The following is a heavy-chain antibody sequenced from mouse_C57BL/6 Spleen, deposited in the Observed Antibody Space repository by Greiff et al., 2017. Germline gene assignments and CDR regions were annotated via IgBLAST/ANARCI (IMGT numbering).Heavy chain of an antibody. CDR3: ARRRLFYAMDY. CDR1: GYTFTSYW. D-gene: IGHD3-2*02. J-gene: IGHJ4*01. Sequence: QVQLQQSGAELVKPGASVKLSCKASGYTFTSYWMQWVKQRPGQGLEWIGEIDPSDSYTNYNQKFKGKATLTVDTSSSTAYMQLSSLTSEDSAVYYCARRRLFYAMDYWGQGTSVTVSS. CDR2: IDPSDSYT. V-gene: IGHV1-50*01.